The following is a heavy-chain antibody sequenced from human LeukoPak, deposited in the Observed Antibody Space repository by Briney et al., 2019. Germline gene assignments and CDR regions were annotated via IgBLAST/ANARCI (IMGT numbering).Heavy chain of an antibody. Sequence: ASVKVSCKASGYTFTTYDINWVRQATGRGLEWLGWMSPNNGHTGYAQKFQGRVTLTRDTSINTAYMELSSLTSEDTAVYYCARNPYGTGHFDPWGQGSLVIVSS. D-gene: IGHD2-8*02. J-gene: IGHJ5*02. CDR2: MSPNNGHT. CDR1: GYTFTTYD. CDR3: ARNPYGTGHFDP. V-gene: IGHV1-8*01.